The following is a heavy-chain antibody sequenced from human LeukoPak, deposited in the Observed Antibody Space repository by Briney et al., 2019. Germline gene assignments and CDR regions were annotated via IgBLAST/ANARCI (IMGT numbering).Heavy chain of an antibody. CDR1: GFTFSSYS. J-gene: IGHJ4*02. CDR3: ARRRSGYSKNFDY. V-gene: IGHV3-48*01. CDR2: ISSSSSTI. Sequence: GGSLRLSCAASGFTFSSYSMNWVRQAPGKGLEWVSYISSSSSTIYYADSVKGRFTISRDNAKNSLYLQMNSLRAEDTAVYYCARRRSGYSKNFDYWGQGTLVTVSS. D-gene: IGHD6-13*01.